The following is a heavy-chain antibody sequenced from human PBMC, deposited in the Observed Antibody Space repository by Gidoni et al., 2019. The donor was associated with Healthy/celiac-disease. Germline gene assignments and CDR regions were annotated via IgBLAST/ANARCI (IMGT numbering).Heavy chain of an antibody. Sequence: EVQLVESGVGLVQPGGSLRLSCAASGFTFCSYSMNWVRQDPGKGLEWVSYISSSSSTIYYADSVKGRFTISRDNAKNSLYLQMNSLRAEDTAVYYCARAPTYYYDSSAPPDAFDIWGQGTMVTVSS. J-gene: IGHJ3*02. CDR1: GFTFCSYS. CDR2: ISSSSSTI. CDR3: ARAPTYYYDSSAPPDAFDI. V-gene: IGHV3-48*04. D-gene: IGHD3-22*01.